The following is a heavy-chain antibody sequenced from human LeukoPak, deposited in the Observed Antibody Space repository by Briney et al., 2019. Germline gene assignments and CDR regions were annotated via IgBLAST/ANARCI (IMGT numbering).Heavy chain of an antibody. CDR1: GGSISSYY. Sequence: SETLSLTCTVSGGSISSYYWSWLRQPAGKGLEGIGRIYTSGSTNYNPSLKSRVTISVDTSKDQFSLKLSSVTAADTAVYYCGRVVSGSSYYMDVWGKGTTVTVSS. V-gene: IGHV4-4*07. D-gene: IGHD1-26*01. J-gene: IGHJ6*03. CDR2: IYTSGST. CDR3: GRVVSGSSYYMDV.